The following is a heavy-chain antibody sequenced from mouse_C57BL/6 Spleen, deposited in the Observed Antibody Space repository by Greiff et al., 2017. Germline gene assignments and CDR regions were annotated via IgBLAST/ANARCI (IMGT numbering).Heavy chain of an antibody. CDR3: ARGLDY. D-gene: IGHD2-13*01. V-gene: IGHV5-17*01. J-gene: IGHJ2*01. Sequence: EVMLVESGGGLVKPGGSLTLSCAASGFTFSDYGMYWVRQAPEKGLEWVAYISSGSSTIYYADTVKGRFTISRDNAKNTLFLQMTSLRSEDTAMEYCARGLDYWGQGTTLTVSS. CDR2: ISSGSSTI. CDR1: GFTFSDYG.